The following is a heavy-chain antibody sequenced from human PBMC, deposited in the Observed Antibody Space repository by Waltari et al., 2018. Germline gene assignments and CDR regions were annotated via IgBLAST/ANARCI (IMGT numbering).Heavy chain of an antibody. Sequence: QVQLQESGPGLVKPSETLSLTCTVSGGSISSYYWSWIRQPAGKGLEWIGRIYTSGSTNYNPSLKSRVTMSVDTSKNQFSLKLSSVTAADTAVYYCARGRLAGTVENFDYWGQGTLVTVSS. V-gene: IGHV4-4*07. D-gene: IGHD6-19*01. CDR3: ARGRLAGTVENFDY. CDR2: IYTSGST. J-gene: IGHJ4*02. CDR1: GGSISSYY.